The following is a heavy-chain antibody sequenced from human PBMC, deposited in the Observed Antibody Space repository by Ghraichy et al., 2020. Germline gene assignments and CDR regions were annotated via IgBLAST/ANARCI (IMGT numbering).Heavy chain of an antibody. D-gene: IGHD3-16*02. Sequence: GGSLRLSCAASGFTFSSYWMHWVRQAPGKGLEWVSRISGDGSSTTYADSVKGRFTISRDNAKNTLYLQMNSLRAEDTAVYYCARYPDWDYWGQGTLVTVSS. V-gene: IGHV3-74*01. J-gene: IGHJ4*02. CDR1: GFTFSSYW. CDR2: ISGDGSST. CDR3: ARYPDWDY.